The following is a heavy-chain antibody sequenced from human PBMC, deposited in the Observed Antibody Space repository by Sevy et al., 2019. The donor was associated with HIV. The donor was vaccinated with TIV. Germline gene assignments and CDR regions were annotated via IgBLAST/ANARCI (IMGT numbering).Heavy chain of an antibody. J-gene: IGHJ6*02. Sequence: SETLSLTCNVSGDSISGYYWSWIRQPPGKGLEWIGYIYYTRSTNYNPSLKSRVIISKDTSKNQVSLKLSSVIVADTAVYYCARGRPDYYYGMDVWGQGTTVTVSS. V-gene: IGHV4-59*01. CDR1: GDSISGYY. CDR3: ARGRPDYYYGMDV. CDR2: IYYTRST.